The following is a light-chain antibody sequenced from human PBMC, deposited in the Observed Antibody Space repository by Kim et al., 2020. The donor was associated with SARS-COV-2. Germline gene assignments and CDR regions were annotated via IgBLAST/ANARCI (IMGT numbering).Light chain of an antibody. J-gene: IGLJ1*01. V-gene: IGLV1-40*01. Sequence: GQRVTISCTGTHSNIGAGYDVHWYQQLPGAAPKLLIYGNTNRPSGVPDRFSGSRSGTSASLVITGLQAEDEADYYCQSFDHSLSDVFGTGTKVTVL. CDR3: QSFDHSLSDV. CDR2: GNT. CDR1: HSNIGAGYD.